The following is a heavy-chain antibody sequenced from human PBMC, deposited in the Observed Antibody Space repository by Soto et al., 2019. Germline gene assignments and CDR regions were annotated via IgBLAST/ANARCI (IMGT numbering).Heavy chain of an antibody. V-gene: IGHV4-30-2*01. D-gene: IGHD4-4*01. J-gene: IGHJ4*02. CDR3: ARGDHDYMNTWVTGRGYYFYD. CDR1: GGSISSGGYS. Sequence: TLSLTCAVSGGSISSGGYSWSWIRQPPGKGLEWIGYIYHSGSTYYNPSLKSRVTISVDRSKNQFSLKLSSVTAADTAVYYCARGDHDYMNTWVTGRGYYFYDWGQGTLVTVSS. CDR2: IYHSGST.